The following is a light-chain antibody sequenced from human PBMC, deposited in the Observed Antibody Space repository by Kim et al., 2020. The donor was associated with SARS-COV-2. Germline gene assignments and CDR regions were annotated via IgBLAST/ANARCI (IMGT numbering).Light chain of an antibody. J-gene: IGLJ1*01. Sequence: SSELTQDPAVSVALGQTVRITCQGDSLRGYYASWYQQKPGQAPVLVIYGKNNRPSGIPDRFSGSSSGNTASLTITGAQAEDEADYYCNSRESSLYVFGSGTQVTVL. V-gene: IGLV3-19*01. CDR2: GKN. CDR3: NSRESSLYV. CDR1: SLRGYY.